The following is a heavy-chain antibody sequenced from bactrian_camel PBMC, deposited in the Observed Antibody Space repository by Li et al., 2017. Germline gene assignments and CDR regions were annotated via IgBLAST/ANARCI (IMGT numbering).Heavy chain of an antibody. J-gene: IGHJ4*01. CDR2: IESDGST. CDR3: VRYAHNYAGDY. V-gene: IGHV3S55*01. D-gene: IGHD1*01. CDR1: GDTIGRYC. Sequence: HVQLVESGGGSVQVGGSLRLSCVASGDTIGRYCMGWFRQIPDKEREGVAGIESDGSTSYADSVKGRFTSSRNNAKNTLYLQMNSLKTEDTAVYYCVRYAHNYAGDYWGQGTQVTVS.